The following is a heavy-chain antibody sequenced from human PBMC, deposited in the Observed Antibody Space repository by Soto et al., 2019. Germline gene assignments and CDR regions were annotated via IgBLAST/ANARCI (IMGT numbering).Heavy chain of an antibody. CDR2: ISSSSSYI. D-gene: IGHD3-22*01. J-gene: IGHJ3*02. CDR1: GFTFSSYI. Sequence: GGSLRLSCAASGFTFSSYIMNWVRQAPGKGLEWVSSISSSSSYIYYADSVKGRFTISRDNAKNSLYLQMNSLRAEDTAVYYCARDLGYYDSSGRRSAFDIWGQGTMVTVSS. V-gene: IGHV3-21*01. CDR3: ARDLGYYDSSGRRSAFDI.